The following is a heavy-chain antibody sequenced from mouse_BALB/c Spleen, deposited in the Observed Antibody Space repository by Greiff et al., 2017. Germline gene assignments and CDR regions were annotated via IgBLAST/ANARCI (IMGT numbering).Heavy chain of an antibody. CDR2: ISDGGSYT. D-gene: IGHD2-1*01. Sequence: DVMLVESGGGLVKPGGSLKLSCAASGFTFSDYYMYWVRQTPEKRLEWVATISDGGSYTYYPDSVKGRFTISRDNAKNNLYLQMSSLKSEDTAMYYCARGGGNYPYAMDYWGQGTSVTVSS. J-gene: IGHJ4*01. CDR1: GFTFSDYY. V-gene: IGHV5-4*02. CDR3: ARGGGNYPYAMDY.